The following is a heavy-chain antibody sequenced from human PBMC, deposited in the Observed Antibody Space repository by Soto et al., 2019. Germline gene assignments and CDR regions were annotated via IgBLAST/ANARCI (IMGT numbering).Heavy chain of an antibody. CDR1: GGSISNSDYF. V-gene: IGHV4-39*01. Sequence: LQLQESGPGLVKPSETLSLTCTVSGGSISNSDYFWAWMRQPPGRGLEWVGTISHTGSPRYNPSLRSLVTISVDTSKNQFSLRLPSVTAADTAVFYCASQLESTTYFDYWGRGTLVTVSS. D-gene: IGHD1-1*01. CDR2: ISHTGSP. CDR3: ASQLESTTYFDY. J-gene: IGHJ4*02.